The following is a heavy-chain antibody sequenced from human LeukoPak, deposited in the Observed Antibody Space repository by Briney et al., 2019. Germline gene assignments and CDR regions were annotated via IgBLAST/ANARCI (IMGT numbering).Heavy chain of an antibody. J-gene: IGHJ4*02. CDR3: ARGSVGGYSDY. CDR1: GYTFTNYG. V-gene: IGHV1-18*01. D-gene: IGHD5-18*01. Sequence: ASVKVSCKASGYTFTNYGISWVRQAPGQGLEWMGWSSPYNGNTIYAQRLQGRVTMTTDTSTRTAYMELRSLRSDDTAVYYCARGSVGGYSDYWGQGTLVTVSS. CDR2: SSPYNGNT.